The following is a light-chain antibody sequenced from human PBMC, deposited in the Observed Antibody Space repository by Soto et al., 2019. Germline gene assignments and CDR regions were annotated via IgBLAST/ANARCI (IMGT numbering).Light chain of an antibody. V-gene: IGKV3-20*01. J-gene: IGKJ2*01. CDR3: QQYGSSPLYT. CDR1: QSVSTSY. CDR2: GAS. Sequence: EIVLTQSPGTLSLSPGERATLSCRASQSVSTSYLAWYQQKPGQAPRLLIYGASSRATGIPDRFSGSGSGTDFTLTISRLEPEDFAVYSCQQYGSSPLYTFGPGTEVESK.